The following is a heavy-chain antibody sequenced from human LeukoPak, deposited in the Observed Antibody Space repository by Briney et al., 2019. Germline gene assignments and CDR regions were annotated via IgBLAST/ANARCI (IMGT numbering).Heavy chain of an antibody. V-gene: IGHV1-46*01. Sequence: ASVKLSCKASGYIFSHFYMHWVRQAPGQGLEWRGIINPSGDSTNYAQKFQCRVTMTRDTSTNTLYMELSSLRSEDTAVYYCARDLRQETAFDYWGQGTLVTVSS. CDR3: ARDLRQETAFDY. J-gene: IGHJ4*02. CDR1: GYIFSHFY. D-gene: IGHD1-14*01. CDR2: INPSGDST.